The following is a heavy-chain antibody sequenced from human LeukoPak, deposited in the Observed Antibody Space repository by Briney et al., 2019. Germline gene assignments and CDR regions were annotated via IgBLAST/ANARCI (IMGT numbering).Heavy chain of an antibody. J-gene: IGHJ3*02. CDR2: ISTYNGNT. CDR1: GFTFTTYG. CDR3: ARVGYCSSTSCYTRGFTFDI. V-gene: IGHV1-18*01. Sequence: ASVKVSCKASGFTFTTYGISWVRQAPGQGLEWMGWISTYNGNTNTDYAQKLQGRVTMTTDTSTSTAYMELRSLRSDDTAVYYCARVGYCSSTSCYTRGFTFDIWGQGTLVTISS. D-gene: IGHD2-2*02.